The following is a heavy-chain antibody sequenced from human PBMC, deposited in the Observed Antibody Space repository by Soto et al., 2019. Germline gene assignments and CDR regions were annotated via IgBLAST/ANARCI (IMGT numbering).Heavy chain of an antibody. CDR3: ARGPTTMVRGVNLV. J-gene: IGHJ4*02. Sequence: SETLCLTCAVGGGSFRGYYGSWVRQPPGKGLEWIGEINHSGSTNYNPSLKSRVTISVDTSKNQFSLKLSSVTAADTAVYYCARGPTTMVRGVNLVWGQGTLVTVS. D-gene: IGHD3-10*01. CDR1: GGSFRGYY. CDR2: INHSGST. V-gene: IGHV4-34*01.